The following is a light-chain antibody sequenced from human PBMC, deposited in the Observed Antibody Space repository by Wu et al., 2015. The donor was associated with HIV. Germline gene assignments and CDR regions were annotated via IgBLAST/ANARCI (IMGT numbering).Light chain of an antibody. J-gene: IGKJ2*01. Sequence: AIQMTQSPSSLSASVGDRVTITCRASQGIRNELAWYQQKPGKAPNLLMYGVSSLQSGVPSRFSGSASGTDFTLTISSLQPDDFATYYCQHLNDYSPLYAFGQGTKVRSN. V-gene: IGKV1-6*01. CDR2: GVS. CDR3: QHLNDYSPLYA. CDR1: QGIRNE.